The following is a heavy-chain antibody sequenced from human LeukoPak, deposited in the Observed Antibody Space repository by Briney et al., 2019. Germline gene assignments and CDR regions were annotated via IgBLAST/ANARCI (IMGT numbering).Heavy chain of an antibody. J-gene: IGHJ6*02. Sequence: SETLSLTCAVYGGSFSGYYWSWIRQPPGKGLEWIGEINHSGSTNYNPSLKSRVTISVDTSKNQFSLKLSSVTAADTAVYYCARVCTVTARYYYYYYGMDVWGQGTTVTVSS. CDR3: ARVCTVTARYYYYYYGMDV. D-gene: IGHD4-17*01. CDR2: INHSGST. CDR1: GGSFSGYY. V-gene: IGHV4-34*01.